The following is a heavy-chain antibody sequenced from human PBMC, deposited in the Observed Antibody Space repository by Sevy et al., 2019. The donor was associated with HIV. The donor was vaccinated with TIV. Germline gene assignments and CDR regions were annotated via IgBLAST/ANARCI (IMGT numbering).Heavy chain of an antibody. CDR1: GFTFSNYW. J-gene: IGHJ3*02. CDR2: ISSDGTNT. CDR3: ARDMSTTVAFDI. Sequence: GGSLRLPCAASGFTFSNYWMHWVRRAPGKGLVWVSRISSDGTNTIYADSVKGRFTLSRDNAKNTLYLHMNSLTAEDTAMYYCARDMSTTVAFDIWGHGTMVTVSS. D-gene: IGHD4-17*01. V-gene: IGHV3-74*01.